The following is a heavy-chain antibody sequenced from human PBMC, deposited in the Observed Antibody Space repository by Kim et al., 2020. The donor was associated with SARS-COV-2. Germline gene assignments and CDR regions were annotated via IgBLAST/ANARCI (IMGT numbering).Heavy chain of an antibody. Sequence: GGSLRLSCAASGFTFSSYGMHWVRQAPGKGLEWVAVISYDGSNKYYADSVKGRFTISRDNSKNTLYLQMNSLRAEDTAVYYCAKVGNYGSGSYPPIPYYYYMDVWGKGTTVTVSS. CDR1: GFTFSSYG. J-gene: IGHJ6*03. CDR3: AKVGNYGSGSYPPIPYYYYMDV. CDR2: ISYDGSNK. D-gene: IGHD3-10*01. V-gene: IGHV3-30*18.